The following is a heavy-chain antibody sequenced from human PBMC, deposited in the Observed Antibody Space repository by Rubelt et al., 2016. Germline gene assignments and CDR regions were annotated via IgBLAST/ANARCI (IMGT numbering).Heavy chain of an antibody. CDR1: GGALSSYY. CDR2: FFYSGST. D-gene: IGHD3-10*01. Sequence: QVQLQESGPGLVKPSETLSLTCTVSGGALSSYYWSWIRQPPGKGLEWIGYFFYSGSTTYNPSLKSRVSLSVDTSKNHVSLKQSTGAAADTAGDYCARSRDDDSDYYYVDWGQETMVTVAS. CDR3: ARSRDDDSDYYYVD. V-gene: IGHV4-59*01. J-gene: IGHJ4*02.